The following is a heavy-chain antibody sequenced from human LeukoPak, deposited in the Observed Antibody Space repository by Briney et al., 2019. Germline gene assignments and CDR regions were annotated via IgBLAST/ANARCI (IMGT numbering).Heavy chain of an antibody. CDR3: ARGSQRAAATYYYYYYGMDV. J-gene: IGHJ6*02. CDR2: INPNSGGT. CDR1: GYTFTGYY. D-gene: IGHD6-13*01. V-gene: IGHV1-2*02. Sequence: ASVKVSCKASGYTFTGYYMHWVRQAPGQGLEWMGWINPNSGGTNYAQKFQGRVTMTRDTSISTAYMELSSLRSEDTAVYYCARGSQRAAATYYYYYYGMDVWGQGTTVTVSS.